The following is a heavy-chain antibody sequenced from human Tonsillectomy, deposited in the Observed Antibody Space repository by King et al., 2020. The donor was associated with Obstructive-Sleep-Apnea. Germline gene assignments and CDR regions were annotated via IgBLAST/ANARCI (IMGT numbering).Heavy chain of an antibody. CDR2: IYYSGST. D-gene: IGHD6-13*01. Sequence: MQLQESGPGLVKPSETLSLTCTVSGGSISSSSYYWGWIRQPPGKGLEWIGSIYYSGSTYYNPSLKSRVTISVDTSKNQFSLKLSSVTAADTAVYYCAKGQQLDDYYYYGMDVWGKGTTVTVSS. CDR1: GGSISSSSYY. CDR3: AKGQQLDDYYYYGMDV. V-gene: IGHV4-39*07. J-gene: IGHJ6*04.